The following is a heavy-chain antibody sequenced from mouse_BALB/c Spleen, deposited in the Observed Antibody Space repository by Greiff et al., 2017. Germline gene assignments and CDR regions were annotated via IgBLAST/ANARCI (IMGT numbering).Heavy chain of an antibody. Sequence: DVHLVESGGGLVKPGGSLKLSCAASGFTFSSYAMSWVRQTPEKRLEWVASISSGGSTYYPDSVKGRFTISRDNARNILYLQMSSLRSEDTAMYYCARGDDYDVMDYWGQGTSVTVSS. CDR2: ISSGGST. CDR1: GFTFSSYA. D-gene: IGHD2-4*01. V-gene: IGHV5-6-5*01. J-gene: IGHJ4*01. CDR3: ARGDDYDVMDY.